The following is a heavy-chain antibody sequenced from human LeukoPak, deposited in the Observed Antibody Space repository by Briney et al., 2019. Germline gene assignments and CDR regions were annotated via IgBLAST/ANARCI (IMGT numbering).Heavy chain of an antibody. Sequence: GGSLRLSCAASGVTVSSNYMTWVRQPPGKGLEWVSFIYSGGSTYYADSVKGRFTISRDNSKNKLYLQMNSLRAEDTAVYYCARIVAGGAFDIWGQGTMVTVSS. CDR2: IYSGGST. J-gene: IGHJ3*02. D-gene: IGHD1-26*01. CDR3: ARIVAGGAFDI. V-gene: IGHV3-66*01. CDR1: GVTVSSNY.